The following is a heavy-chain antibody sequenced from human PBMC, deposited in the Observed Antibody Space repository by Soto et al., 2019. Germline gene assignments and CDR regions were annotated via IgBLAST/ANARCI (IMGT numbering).Heavy chain of an antibody. Sequence: QVQLVQSGAEEKKPGASVKVSCKASGYTFTSYAMHWVRQAPGQRLEWMGWINAGNGNTKYSQKFQGRVTITRDTSASTDYMELSSLRSEETAVYYCARGGGWYVWFDPWGQGTLVTVSS. CDR2: INAGNGNT. D-gene: IGHD6-19*01. V-gene: IGHV1-3*05. CDR3: ARGGGWYVWFDP. CDR1: GYTFTSYA. J-gene: IGHJ5*02.